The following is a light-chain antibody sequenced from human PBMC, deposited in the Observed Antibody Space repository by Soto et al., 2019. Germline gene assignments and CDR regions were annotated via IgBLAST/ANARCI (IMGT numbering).Light chain of an antibody. CDR3: SSYSSSSTAEV. CDR2: DVS. V-gene: IGLV2-14*01. CDR1: SSDVGGYNF. J-gene: IGLJ1*01. Sequence: QSALTQPASVSGSPGQSITISCTGTSSDVGGYNFVSWYQQYPGKAPKLMIYDVSNRPSGVSNRFSGSKSGNTASLTISGLQAEDEADYYCSSYSSSSTAEVFGTGT.